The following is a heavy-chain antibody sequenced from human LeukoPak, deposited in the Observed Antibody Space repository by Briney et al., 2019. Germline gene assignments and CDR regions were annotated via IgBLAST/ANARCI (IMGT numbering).Heavy chain of an antibody. Sequence: SETLSLTCTVSGGSITNYYWSWIRQPPGKGLEWIGFSYYSGSTNYNPSLKSRVTISVDTSKNQFSLKLSSVTAADTAVYYCARGRPGITMIVVALDYWGQGTLVTVSS. CDR2: SYYSGST. J-gene: IGHJ4*02. CDR3: ARGRPGITMIVVALDY. V-gene: IGHV4-59*12. CDR1: GGSITNYY. D-gene: IGHD3-22*01.